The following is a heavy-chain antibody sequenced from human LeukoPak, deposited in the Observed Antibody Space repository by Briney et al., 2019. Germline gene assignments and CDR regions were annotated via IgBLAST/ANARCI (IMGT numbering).Heavy chain of an antibody. J-gene: IGHJ4*02. CDR3: ARDMLGSSADY. CDR1: GFTFSDHY. D-gene: IGHD2-8*01. CDR2: TRNKANSYTT. V-gene: IGHV3-72*01. Sequence: PGGSLRLSCAASGFTFSDHYMDWVRQAPGKGLEWVGRTRNKANSYTTGYAASVKGRFTISRDDSKNSLYLQMNSQKTEDTAVYYCARDMLGSSADYWGQGTLVTVSS.